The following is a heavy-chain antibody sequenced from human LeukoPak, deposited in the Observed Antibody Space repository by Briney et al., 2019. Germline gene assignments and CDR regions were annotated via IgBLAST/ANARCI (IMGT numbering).Heavy chain of an antibody. V-gene: IGHV4-39*07. D-gene: IGHD3-22*01. CDR1: GGSISSSSYY. CDR3: ARDRYYYDSSDGTDY. Sequence: KTSETLSLTCTVSGGSISSSSYYWGWIRQPPGKGLEWIGSIYYSGSTYYSPSPKSRVTISVDTSKNQFSLKLSSVTAADTAVYYCARDRYYYDSSDGTDYWGQGTLVTVSS. J-gene: IGHJ4*02. CDR2: IYYSGST.